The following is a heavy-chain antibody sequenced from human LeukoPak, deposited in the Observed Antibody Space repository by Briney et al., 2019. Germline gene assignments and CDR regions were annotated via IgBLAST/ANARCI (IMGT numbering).Heavy chain of an antibody. CDR1: GFTFSSYS. CDR3: ARDPTIVGAPFSAFDI. J-gene: IGHJ3*02. Sequence: PGGSLRLSCAASGFTFSSYSMNWVRQAPGKGLEWVSYISSSSSTIYYADSVKGRFTISRDNAKNSLYLQMNSLRAEDTAVYYCARDPTIVGAPFSAFDIWGQGTMVTVSS. D-gene: IGHD1-26*01. V-gene: IGHV3-48*01. CDR2: ISSSSSTI.